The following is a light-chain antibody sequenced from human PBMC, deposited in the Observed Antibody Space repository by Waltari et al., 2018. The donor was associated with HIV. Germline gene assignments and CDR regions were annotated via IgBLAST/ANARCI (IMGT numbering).Light chain of an antibody. Sequence: DIQLTQSPSFLSASVGDRVTVACRASQDISDFLAWYQQKPGTAPRLLIYDASTLYSGVPSRFRGSGSGTEFTLTISSLQPEDLASYYCQQLHTFPLTFGGGTKV. CDR1: QDISDF. J-gene: IGKJ4*01. CDR2: DAS. V-gene: IGKV1-9*01. CDR3: QQLHTFPLT.